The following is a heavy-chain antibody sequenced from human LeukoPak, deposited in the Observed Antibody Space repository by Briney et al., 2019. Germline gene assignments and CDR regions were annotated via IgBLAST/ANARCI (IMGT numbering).Heavy chain of an antibody. CDR2: ISGSGGST. Sequence: GGSLRLSCAASGFTFSSYAMSWVRQAPGKGLEWVSAISGSGGSTYYADSVKGRFTISRDDSKNTLYLQMNSLRAEDTAVYYCAKDTVEYYYDSSGYYWGQGTLVTVSS. D-gene: IGHD3-22*01. V-gene: IGHV3-23*01. J-gene: IGHJ4*02. CDR3: AKDTVEYYYDSSGYY. CDR1: GFTFSSYA.